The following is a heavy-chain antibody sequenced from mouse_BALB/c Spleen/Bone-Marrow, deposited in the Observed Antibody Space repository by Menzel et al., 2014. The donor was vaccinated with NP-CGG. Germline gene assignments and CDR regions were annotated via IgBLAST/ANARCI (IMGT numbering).Heavy chain of an antibody. J-gene: IGHJ4*01. CDR3: ARGHYYGSSYYAMDY. D-gene: IGHD1-1*01. CDR1: GCTFTDYA. V-gene: IGHV1S137*01. CDR2: ISTYYGDA. Sequence: QVQLQQSGAELVRPGVSVKISCKGSGCTFTDYAMHWVKQSHAKSLEWIGVISTYYGDASYNQKFKGKATMTVDKSSSTAYNELDRLTSEDSDIYYCARGHYYGSSYYAMDYWGQGTSVTVSS.